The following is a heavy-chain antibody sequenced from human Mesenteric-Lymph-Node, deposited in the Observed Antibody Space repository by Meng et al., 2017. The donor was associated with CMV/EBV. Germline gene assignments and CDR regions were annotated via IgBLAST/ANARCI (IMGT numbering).Heavy chain of an antibody. V-gene: IGHV3-23*01. CDR2: ISGSAGST. CDR1: GFTFSSYA. CDR3: AKWVDYLDDTGYFYRYFDY. D-gene: IGHD3-22*01. Sequence: GGSLRLSCVASGFTFSSYAMTWVRQAPGKGLEWVSAISGSAGSTNYADSVKGRFTISRDNSKNTLFLRMNSLRAEDTAVYYCAKWVDYLDDTGYFYRYFDYWGQGTLVTVSS. J-gene: IGHJ4*02.